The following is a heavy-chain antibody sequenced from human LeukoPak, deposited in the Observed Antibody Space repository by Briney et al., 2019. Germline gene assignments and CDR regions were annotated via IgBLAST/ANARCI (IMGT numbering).Heavy chain of an antibody. CDR3: ARGRIGYCSSTSCYALDYYYYYYMDV. D-gene: IGHD2-2*01. V-gene: IGHV4-34*01. CDR1: GGSFSGHY. CDR2: INHSGST. Sequence: PSETLSLTCAVYGGSFSGHYWNWIRQPPGKGLEWIGEINHSGSTNYNPSLKSRVTISVDTSKNQFSLKLSSVTAADTAVYYCARGRIGYCSSTSCYALDYYYYYYMDVWGKGTTVTVSS. J-gene: IGHJ6*03.